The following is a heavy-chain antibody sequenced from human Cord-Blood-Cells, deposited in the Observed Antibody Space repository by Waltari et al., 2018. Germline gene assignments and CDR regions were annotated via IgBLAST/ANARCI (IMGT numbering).Heavy chain of an antibody. CDR2: ISSSGTTI. CDR1: GFTFSDYY. J-gene: IGHJ3*02. Sequence: GGGMVKPGGSLRLSCAASGFTFSDYYMSWIRQAPGKGLEWASHISSSGTTIYYAGSVKGRFTISRDNAKNSLYLQMNSLRAEDTAVYYCATYLLLYPGDRGRDAFDIWGQGTMVTVSS. D-gene: IGHD2-2*02. CDR3: ATYLLLYPGDRGRDAFDI. V-gene: IGHV3-11*04.